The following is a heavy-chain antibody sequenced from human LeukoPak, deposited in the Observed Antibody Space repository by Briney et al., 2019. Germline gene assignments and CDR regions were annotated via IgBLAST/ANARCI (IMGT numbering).Heavy chain of an antibody. CDR1: GFTFSSYA. CDR3: ARVGYGDAFAFDI. CDR2: ISYDGSNK. J-gene: IGHJ3*02. D-gene: IGHD4-17*01. Sequence: GGSLRLSCAASGFTFSSYAMHWVRQAPGKGLEWVAVISYDGSNKYYADSVKGRFTISRDNSKNTLYLQMNSLRAEDTAVYYCARVGYGDAFAFDIWGQGTMVTVSS. V-gene: IGHV3-30-3*01.